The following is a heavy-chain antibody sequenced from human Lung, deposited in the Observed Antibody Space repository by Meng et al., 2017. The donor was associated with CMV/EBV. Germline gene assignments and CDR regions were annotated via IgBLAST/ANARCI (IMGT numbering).Heavy chain of an antibody. Sequence: ESLKISXAASGFTFSSYSINWVRQAPGKGLEWVSSISSRSSYIYYADSVKGRFTISRDNAKNSLYLQMNSLRAEDTAVYYCAREFCSSSSCYPPDVWGQGTTVTSP. CDR2: ISSRSSYI. CDR1: GFTFSSYS. CDR3: AREFCSSSSCYPPDV. J-gene: IGHJ6*02. D-gene: IGHD2-2*01. V-gene: IGHV3-21*01.